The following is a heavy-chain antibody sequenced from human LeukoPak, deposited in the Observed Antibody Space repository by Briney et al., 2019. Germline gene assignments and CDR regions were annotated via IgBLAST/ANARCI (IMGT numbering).Heavy chain of an antibody. CDR1: GFTFSDYY. Sequence: AGGSLRLSCAASGFTFSDYYMSWIRQAPGKGLEWVSYISSSSSYTNHADSVKGRFTISRDNAKNSLYLQMNSLRAEDTAVYYCARARYCSSTSCYEIDYWGQGTLVTVSS. D-gene: IGHD2-2*01. J-gene: IGHJ4*02. CDR2: ISSSSSYT. CDR3: ARARYCSSTSCYEIDY. V-gene: IGHV3-11*05.